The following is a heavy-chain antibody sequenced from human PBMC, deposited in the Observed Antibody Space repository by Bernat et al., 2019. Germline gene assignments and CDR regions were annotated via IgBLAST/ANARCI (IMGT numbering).Heavy chain of an antibody. Sequence: QVQLVESGGGLVKPGGSLRLSCAASGFTFSDYYMGWVRQAPGKGLEWVSYISNSGSNIYYADSVRGRFTISRDNAKNSLYLQMNSLRIEDTAVYYCARERDSSNWYGGGFGYWGQGTLVTVSS. V-gene: IGHV3-11*04. CDR1: GFTFSDYY. CDR2: ISNSGSNI. D-gene: IGHD6-13*01. CDR3: ARERDSSNWYGGGFGY. J-gene: IGHJ4*02.